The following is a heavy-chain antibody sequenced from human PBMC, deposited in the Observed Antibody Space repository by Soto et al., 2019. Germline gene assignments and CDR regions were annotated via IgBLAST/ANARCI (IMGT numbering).Heavy chain of an antibody. CDR1: GFTFDDYA. D-gene: IGHD4-17*01. J-gene: IGHJ4*02. CDR2: ISWNSGSI. CDR3: AKGTYGDALLFFDY. Sequence: GGSLRLSCAASGFTFDDYAMHWVRQAPGKGLEWVSGISWNSGSIGYADSVKGRFTISRDNAKNSLYLQMNSLRAEDTALYYCAKGTYGDALLFFDYWGQGTLVTVS. V-gene: IGHV3-9*01.